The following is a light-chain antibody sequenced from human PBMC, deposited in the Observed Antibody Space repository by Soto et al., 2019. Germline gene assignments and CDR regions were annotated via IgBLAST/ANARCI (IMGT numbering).Light chain of an antibody. Sequence: QSVLTQPPSVSGAPGQRVTIPCTGSRSNIGAGYDVHWYQQLPGTAPKVVVYGNNNRPSGVPDRFSASKSGSSASLAITGRQAEDEADYYCHSYDNALSWSEVFGGGTKLTVL. CDR3: HSYDNALSWSEV. CDR1: RSNIGAGYD. J-gene: IGLJ3*02. V-gene: IGLV1-40*01. CDR2: GNN.